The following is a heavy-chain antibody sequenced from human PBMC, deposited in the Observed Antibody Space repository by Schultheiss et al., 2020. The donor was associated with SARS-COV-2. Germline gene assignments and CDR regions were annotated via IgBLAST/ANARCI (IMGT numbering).Heavy chain of an antibody. CDR1: GFTFSDYY. CDR3: AKGEKVNSNSGWSNWFDP. D-gene: IGHD6-19*01. V-gene: IGHV3-11*01. CDR2: ISSGASTM. J-gene: IGHJ5*02. Sequence: GESLKISCAASGFTFSDYYMSWIRQAPGKGLEWVSYISSGASTMYYADSVRGRFTISRDNAKNSLYLQMNSLRAEDTAVYYCAKGEKVNSNSGWSNWFDPWGQGALVTVSS.